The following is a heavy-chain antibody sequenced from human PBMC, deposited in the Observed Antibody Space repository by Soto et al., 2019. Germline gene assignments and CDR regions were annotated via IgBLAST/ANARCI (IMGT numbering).Heavy chain of an antibody. D-gene: IGHD3-22*01. CDR2: IYPGDSDT. CDR3: ARGHSDYDSSGYQSDD. V-gene: IGHV5-51*01. J-gene: IGHJ4*02. CDR1: GYSFTSYW. Sequence: GESLKISCKGSGYSFTSYWIGWVRQMPGKGLEWMGIIYPGDSDTRYSPSFQGQVTISADKSISTAYLQWSSLKASDTAMYYCARGHSDYDSSGYQSDDWGQGTLVTVSS.